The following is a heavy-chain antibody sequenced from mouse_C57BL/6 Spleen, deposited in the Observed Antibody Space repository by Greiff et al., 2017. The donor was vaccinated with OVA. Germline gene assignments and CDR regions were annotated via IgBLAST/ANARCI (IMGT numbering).Heavy chain of an antibody. V-gene: IGHV1-59*01. CDR2: IDPSDSYT. Sequence: VQLQQSGAELVRPGTSVKLSCKASGYTFTSYWMHWVKQRPGQGLEWIGVIDPSDSYTNYNQKFKGKATLTVDTSSSTAYMQLSSLTSEDSAGDYCARTGTTVEPREYFDVWGTGTTVTVSS. D-gene: IGHD4-1*01. J-gene: IGHJ1*03. CDR1: GYTFTSYW. CDR3: ARTGTTVEPREYFDV.